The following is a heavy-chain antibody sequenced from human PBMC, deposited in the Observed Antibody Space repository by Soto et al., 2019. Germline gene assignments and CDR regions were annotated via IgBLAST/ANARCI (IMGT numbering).Heavy chain of an antibody. Sequence: SETLSLTCTVSGGSISSSSYYWGWIRQPPGKGLEWIGSIYYSGSTYYNPSLKSRVTISVDTSKNQFSLKPSSVTAADTAVYYCARRDGLMVYAINWFDPWGQGTLVTVSS. D-gene: IGHD2-8*01. CDR3: ARRDGLMVYAINWFDP. J-gene: IGHJ5*02. CDR2: IYYSGST. V-gene: IGHV4-39*01. CDR1: GGSISSSSYY.